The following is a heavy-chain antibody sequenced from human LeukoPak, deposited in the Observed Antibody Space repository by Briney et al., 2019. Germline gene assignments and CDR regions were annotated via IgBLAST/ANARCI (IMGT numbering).Heavy chain of an antibody. J-gene: IGHJ5*02. CDR1: DDSISDYY. CDR3: ARDSGAGGGNWFDP. Sequence: PSETLFLTCTVSDDSISDYYRGWIRQPPGKGLEWIGYIYYSGRTNYNPSLKSRVTISVDTSKIQFSLKLTSVTDADTAVYYCARDSGAGGGNWFDPWGQGTLVTVSS. V-gene: IGHV4-59*01. CDR2: IYYSGRT. D-gene: IGHD3-10*01.